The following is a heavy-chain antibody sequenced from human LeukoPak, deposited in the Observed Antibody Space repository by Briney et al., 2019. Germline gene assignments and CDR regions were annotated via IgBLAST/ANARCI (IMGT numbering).Heavy chain of an antibody. J-gene: IGHJ5*02. CDR2: ISSSSSYI. CDR1: GFTFSSYS. D-gene: IGHD3-10*01. V-gene: IGHV3-21*01. Sequence: GGSLRLSCAASGFTFSSYSMNWVRQAPGKGLEWVSSISSSSSYIYYADSVKGRFTISRDNAENSLYLQMNSLRAEDTAVYHCARDVLYYYGSGSSAGWFDPWGQGTLVTVSS. CDR3: ARDVLYYYGSGSSAGWFDP.